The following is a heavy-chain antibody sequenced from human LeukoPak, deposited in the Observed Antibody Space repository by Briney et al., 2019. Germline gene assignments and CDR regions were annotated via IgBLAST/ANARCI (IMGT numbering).Heavy chain of an antibody. CDR1: DGSVSSVTYY. J-gene: IGHJ4*02. V-gene: IGHV4-39*01. Sequence: SGTLALTCTISDGSVSSVTYYWGWIRQSPGKGLEWIGSIHYSGSSYYNPSLKSRAAIFVDTSRDQVSMDLSYVTAADTALYYCVRHISANTGSFVSCGQGTLVTVSS. CDR2: IHYSGSS. CDR3: VRHISANTGSFVS.